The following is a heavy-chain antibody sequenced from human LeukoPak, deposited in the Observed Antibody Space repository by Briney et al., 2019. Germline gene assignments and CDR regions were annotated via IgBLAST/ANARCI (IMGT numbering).Heavy chain of an antibody. CDR1: GGSISSYY. D-gene: IGHD6-19*01. CDR2: IYTSGST. Sequence: PSETLSLTCTVSGGSISSYYWSWIRQPAGKGLEWIGRIYTSGSTNYNPSLKSRVTMSVDTSKNQFSLKLSSVTAADTAVYYCARAGYSSGWSTTYYYYYMDVWGEGTTVTVSS. V-gene: IGHV4-4*07. CDR3: ARAGYSSGWSTTYYYYYMDV. J-gene: IGHJ6*03.